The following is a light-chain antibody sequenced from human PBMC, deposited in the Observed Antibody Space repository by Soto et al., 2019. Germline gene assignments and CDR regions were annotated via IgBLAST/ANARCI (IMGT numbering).Light chain of an antibody. CDR3: QQYNNYIS. CDR1: QSVSSN. V-gene: IGKV3-15*01. CDR2: GAS. Sequence: EIVMTQSPATLSVSPGERATLSCRASQSVSSNLAWYQHKPGQSPRLLMYGASTRVTGIPARFSSSGSGTEFTLTISTLQSEDFEVYYCQQYNNYISFGQGTRLEIK. J-gene: IGKJ5*01.